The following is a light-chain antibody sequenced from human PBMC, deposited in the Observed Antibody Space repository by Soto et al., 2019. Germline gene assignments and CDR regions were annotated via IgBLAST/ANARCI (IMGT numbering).Light chain of an antibody. V-gene: IGKV3-11*01. CDR1: QSVSSY. Sequence: EIVLTQSPATLSLSPGERATLSCRASQSVSSYLAWYQQKPGQAPRLLIYDASNRATGIPARFSGSGSGADFTLTISSLQSEDFAVYYCQHYVTWPLTFGGGTKVDIK. CDR2: DAS. CDR3: QHYVTWPLT. J-gene: IGKJ4*01.